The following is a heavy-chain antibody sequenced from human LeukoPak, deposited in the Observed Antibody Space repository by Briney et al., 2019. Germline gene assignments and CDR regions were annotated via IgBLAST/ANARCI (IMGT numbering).Heavy chain of an antibody. CDR1: GDSISYYY. D-gene: IGHD7-27*01. CDR3: ARKGGDDAFDF. CDR2: IYISGST. J-gene: IGHJ3*01. V-gene: IGHV4-4*07. Sequence: SEALSLTCTVSGDSISYYYWSWIRQPAGKGLEWIGRIYISGSTNYNPSLKSRVTMSIDTSKNQFSLKLTSVTAADTAVYYCARKGGDDAFDFWGQGTMVTVSS.